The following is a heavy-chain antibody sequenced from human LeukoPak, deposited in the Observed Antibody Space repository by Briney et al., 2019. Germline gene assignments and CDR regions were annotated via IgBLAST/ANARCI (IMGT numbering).Heavy chain of an antibody. D-gene: IGHD3-22*01. CDR3: ARVPTWDNYYDSSGYYYYYGMDV. Sequence: SVKVSCKASGGTFSSYAISWVRQAPGQGLEWMGGIIPIFGTANYAQKFQGRVTIAADESTSTAYMELSSLRSEDTAVYYCARVPTWDNYYDSSGYYYYYGMDVWGQGTTVTVSS. CDR1: GGTFSSYA. CDR2: IIPIFGTA. J-gene: IGHJ6*02. V-gene: IGHV1-69*13.